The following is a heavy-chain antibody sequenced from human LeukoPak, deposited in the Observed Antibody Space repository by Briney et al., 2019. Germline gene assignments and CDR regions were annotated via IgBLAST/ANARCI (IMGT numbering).Heavy chain of an antibody. V-gene: IGHV4-61*05. D-gene: IGHD6-19*01. CDR1: GGSISSSSYY. CDR2: IYYSGST. J-gene: IGHJ4*02. Sequence: SETLSLTCTVSGGSISSSSYYWGWIRQPPGKGLEWIGYIYYSGSTNYNPSLKSRVTISVDTSKNQFSLKLSSVTAADTAVYYCARSSSGWTHVDYWGQGTLVTVSS. CDR3: ARSSSGWTHVDY.